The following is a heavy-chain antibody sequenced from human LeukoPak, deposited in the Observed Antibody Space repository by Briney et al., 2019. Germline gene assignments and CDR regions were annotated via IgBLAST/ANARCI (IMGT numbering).Heavy chain of an antibody. V-gene: IGHV4-59*11. D-gene: IGHD6-13*01. CDR3: AREVFTYSSSWYDY. CDR2: IYYSGST. J-gene: IGHJ4*02. CDR1: GGSISSHY. Sequence: SETLSLTCTVSGGSISSHYWSWIRQPPGKGLEWIGYIYYSGSTNYNPSLKSRVTISVNTSKNQFSLKLSSVTAADTAVYYCAREVFTYSSSWYDYWGQGTLVTVSS.